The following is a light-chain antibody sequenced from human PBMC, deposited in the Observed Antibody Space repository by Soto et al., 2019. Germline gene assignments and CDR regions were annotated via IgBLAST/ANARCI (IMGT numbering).Light chain of an antibody. CDR1: QDISNY. CDR2: DAS. J-gene: IGKJ2*01. CDR3: QQYDNLPYT. V-gene: IGKV1-33*01. Sequence: IQMTQSPSSLSASVGDRVTITCQASQDISNYLNWYQQKPGKAPKLLIYDASNLETGVPSRFSGSGSGTVFTFTISSLQPEDIATYYCQQYDNLPYTFGQGTKLEIK.